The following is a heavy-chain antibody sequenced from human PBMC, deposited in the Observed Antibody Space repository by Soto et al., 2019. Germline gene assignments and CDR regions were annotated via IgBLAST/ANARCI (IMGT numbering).Heavy chain of an antibody. Sequence: GGSLRLSCAASGFTFSSYSMNWVRQAPGKGLEWVSYISSSSSTIYYADSVKGRFTISRDNAKNSLYLQMNSLRAEDAAVYYCARRGEDYSNPVYYYYYYYMDVWGKGTTVTVSS. CDR3: ARRGEDYSNPVYYYYYYYMDV. V-gene: IGHV3-48*01. CDR2: ISSSSSTI. D-gene: IGHD4-4*01. J-gene: IGHJ6*03. CDR1: GFTFSSYS.